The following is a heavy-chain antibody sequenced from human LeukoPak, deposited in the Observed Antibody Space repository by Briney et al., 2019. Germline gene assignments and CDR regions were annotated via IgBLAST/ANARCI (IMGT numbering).Heavy chain of an antibody. Sequence: GGSLRLSCEASGFTFSSSAMSWVRQAPGKGLQWVSAISGGGDNTYYADSVKGRFTISRDNAKNSLYLQMNSLRAEDTAVYYCAPGVGYCSGGSCPLLDYWGQGTLVTVSS. CDR1: GFTFSSSA. V-gene: IGHV3-23*01. CDR2: ISGGGDNT. D-gene: IGHD2-15*01. J-gene: IGHJ4*02. CDR3: APGVGYCSGGSCPLLDY.